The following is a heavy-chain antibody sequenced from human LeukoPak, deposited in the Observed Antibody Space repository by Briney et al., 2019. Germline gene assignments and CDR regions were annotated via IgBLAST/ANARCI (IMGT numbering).Heavy chain of an antibody. J-gene: IGHJ2*01. CDR1: GGSISSYY. Sequence: SETLSLTCTVSGGSISSYYWSWIRQPPGKGLEWIGEINHSGSTNYNPSLKSRVTISVDTSKNQFSLKLSSVTAADTAVYYCARPFSSYCSSTSCYTRYWYFDLWGRGTLVTVSS. V-gene: IGHV4-34*01. D-gene: IGHD2-2*02. CDR3: ARPFSSYCSSTSCYTRYWYFDL. CDR2: INHSGST.